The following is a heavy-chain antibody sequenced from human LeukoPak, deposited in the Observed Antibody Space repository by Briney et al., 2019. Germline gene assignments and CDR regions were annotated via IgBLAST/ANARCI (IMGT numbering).Heavy chain of an antibody. Sequence: ASETLSLTCTVSGGSMSNYWWHWIRQPPGKGLEWIGYIYYDGSSYYNPALNSRVTISIDTSKNQFSLKLNSVTAADTAVYYCARRLCSSLTCNIGPSGNWLDPWGQGTLVTVSS. D-gene: IGHD2-2*02. CDR2: IYYDGSS. V-gene: IGHV4-59*08. CDR1: GGSMSNYW. J-gene: IGHJ5*02. CDR3: ARRLCSSLTCNIGPSGNWLDP.